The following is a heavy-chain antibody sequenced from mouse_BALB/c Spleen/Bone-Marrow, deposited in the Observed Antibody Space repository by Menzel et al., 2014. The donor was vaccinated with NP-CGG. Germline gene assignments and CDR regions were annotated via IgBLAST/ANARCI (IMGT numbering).Heavy chain of an antibody. V-gene: IGHV1-80*01. CDR2: IYPGDGDT. Sequence: QVQLQQSGAELVRPGSSVKISCKASGYAFSVYWMNWVKQRPGQGLEWIGQIYPGDGDTNYNGKFKGRAPLTADKSSNTAYMQLSSLTSEDSAVYFCARGGISVDYWGQGTTLTVSS. CDR3: ARGGISVDY. CDR1: GYAFSVYW. J-gene: IGHJ2*01.